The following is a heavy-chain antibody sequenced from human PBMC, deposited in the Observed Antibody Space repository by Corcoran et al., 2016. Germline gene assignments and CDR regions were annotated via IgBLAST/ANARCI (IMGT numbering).Heavy chain of an antibody. CDR1: GFTFSSYG. CDR3: AREITMIVVVHYGMDV. CDR2: IWYDGSNK. D-gene: IGHD3-22*01. J-gene: IGHJ6*02. V-gene: IGHV3-33*01. Sequence: QVQLVESGGGVVQPGRSLRLSCAASGFTFSSYGKHWVRQAPGKGLEWVAVIWYDGSNKYYADSVKGRFTISRDNSKNTLYLQMNSLRAEDTAEYYCAREITMIVVVHYGMDVWGQGTTVTVSS.